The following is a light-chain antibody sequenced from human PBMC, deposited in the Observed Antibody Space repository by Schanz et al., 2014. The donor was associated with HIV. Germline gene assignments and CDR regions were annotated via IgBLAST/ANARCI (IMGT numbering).Light chain of an antibody. J-gene: IGKJ4*02. V-gene: IGKV3-20*01. CDR1: QSVGGSQ. Sequence: ETVLTQSPGSLSLSPGERATLSCRTSQSVGGSQLAWYQHKRGQAPRLLIYATSFRATGIPDRFSGSGSGTDFTLTISRLEPEDFAVYYCHHYGDSRGTFGGGTEVDI. CDR2: ATS. CDR3: HHYGDSRGT.